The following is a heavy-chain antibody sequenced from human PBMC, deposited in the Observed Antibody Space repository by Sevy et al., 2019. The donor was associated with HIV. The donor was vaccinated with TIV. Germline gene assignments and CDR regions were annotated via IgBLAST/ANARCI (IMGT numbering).Heavy chain of an antibody. Sequence: GGSLRLSCAASGFPFNDHAMHWVRQVPGKGLEWVSGFSWNSRNIGYADSVKGRFTISRDNANHFLYLEMNSPRPEDTAFYYCAKDINRGCDGINCYPYYYYFYGLDVWGQGTTVTVSS. CDR2: FSWNSRNI. J-gene: IGHJ6*02. D-gene: IGHD2-21*01. V-gene: IGHV3-9*01. CDR3: AKDINRGCDGINCYPYYYYFYGLDV. CDR1: GFPFNDHA.